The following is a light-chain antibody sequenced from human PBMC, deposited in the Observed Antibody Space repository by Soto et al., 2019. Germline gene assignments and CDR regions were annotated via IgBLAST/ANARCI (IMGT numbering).Light chain of an antibody. CDR1: QSISSN. J-gene: IGKJ4*01. V-gene: IGKV3-15*01. Sequence: DIVMTQSPATLSVSAGDRATLSCRASQSISSNLAWYQQKPGQAPRLLMFRTSSRATGFPARFSGSGSGTEFNLTISSLQSEDFGVYYCQQYNNWPRATFGGGTKVDIK. CDR2: RTS. CDR3: QQYNNWPRAT.